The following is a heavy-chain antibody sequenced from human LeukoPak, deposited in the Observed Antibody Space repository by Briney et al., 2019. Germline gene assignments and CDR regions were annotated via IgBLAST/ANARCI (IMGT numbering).Heavy chain of an antibody. CDR3: ARVSGIFGLFFPKNYFDY. Sequence: GVSVKVSCKASGYTFTSYGISWVRQAPGQGLEWMGWISAYNGKTNYAQKLQGRVTMTTDTSTSTAYMELRSLRSDDTAVYYCARVSGIFGLFFPKNYFDYWGQGTLVTVSS. V-gene: IGHV1-18*01. CDR1: GYTFTSYG. D-gene: IGHD3-3*01. CDR2: ISAYNGKT. J-gene: IGHJ4*02.